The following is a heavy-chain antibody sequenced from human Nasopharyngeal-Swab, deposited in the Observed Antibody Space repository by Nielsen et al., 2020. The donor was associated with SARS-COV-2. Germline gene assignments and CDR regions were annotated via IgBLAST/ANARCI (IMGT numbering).Heavy chain of an antibody. CDR3: ARDLGLSMVRGADYYYGMDV. J-gene: IGHJ6*02. V-gene: IGHV3-21*01. CDR2: ISSSSSYI. Sequence: GGSLRLSCAASGFTFSSYWMNWVRQAPGKGLEWVSSISSSSSYIYYADSVKGRFTISRDNAKNSLYLQMNSLRAEDTAVYYCARDLGLSMVRGADYYYGMDVWGQGTTVTVSS. CDR1: GFTFSSYW. D-gene: IGHD3-10*01.